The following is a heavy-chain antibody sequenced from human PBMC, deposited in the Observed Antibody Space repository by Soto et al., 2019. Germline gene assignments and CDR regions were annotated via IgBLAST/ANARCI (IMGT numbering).Heavy chain of an antibody. CDR1: GFTFDDYA. V-gene: IGHV3-9*01. CDR3: AKGRGKACDY. Sequence: EVQLVESGGGLVQPGRSLRLSCAASGFTFDDYAMHWVRQAPGKGLEWVSGISWNSGSIGYADSVKGRFTISRDNAKNSLYLQMNSLRAEDTALYYCAKGRGKACDYWCQGTLVTVSS. J-gene: IGHJ4*02. CDR2: ISWNSGSI.